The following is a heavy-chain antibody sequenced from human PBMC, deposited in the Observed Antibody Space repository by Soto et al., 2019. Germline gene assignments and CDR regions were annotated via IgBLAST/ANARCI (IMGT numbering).Heavy chain of an antibody. CDR3: ARDSAPVDY. CDR1: GYTFSSYG. CDR2: ISAYNGNT. J-gene: IGHJ4*02. Sequence: QVQLVQSGAEVKKPGASVKVSCKASGYTFSSYGIRWVRQAPGQGLEWMGWISAYNGNTKYAQKLPGRVTITTYTATSTAYMERRSLRSDDTAMYYCARDSAPVDYWGQGTLVTVSS. V-gene: IGHV1-18*01.